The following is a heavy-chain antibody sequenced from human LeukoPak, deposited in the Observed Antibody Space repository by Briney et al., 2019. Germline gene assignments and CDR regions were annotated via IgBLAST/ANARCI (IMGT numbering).Heavy chain of an antibody. J-gene: IGHJ6*02. CDR1: GFTCSSYE. D-gene: IGHD1-26*01. V-gene: IGHV3-48*03. Sequence: GGSLRLSCAASGFTCSSYEMNWVRQAPGKGLDLFSYISSSGSTIYYAGSVKGRFTISRDNAKNSLYLQMNSLRAEDTAVYYCASSEWELPLYGMDVWGQGTTVTVAS. CDR2: ISSSGSTI. CDR3: ASSEWELPLYGMDV.